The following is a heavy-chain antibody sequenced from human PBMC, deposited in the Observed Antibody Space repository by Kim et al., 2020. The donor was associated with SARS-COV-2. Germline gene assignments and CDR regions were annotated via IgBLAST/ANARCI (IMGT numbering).Heavy chain of an antibody. CDR3: ARGKYYYDVCGNPRLWYFVL. D-gene: IGHD3-22*01. V-gene: IGHV4-59*01. Sequence: SETLSLTCTVSGGSIRYYYWSWIRQPPGKGLEWIGYFFDSGSTNYNPSLKSRVTISLDTSKKQFSLQLTSVTAADTAVYYCARGKYYYDVCGNPRLWYFVLWGRGDLVTASS. J-gene: IGHJ2*01. CDR2: FFDSGST. CDR1: GGSIRYYY.